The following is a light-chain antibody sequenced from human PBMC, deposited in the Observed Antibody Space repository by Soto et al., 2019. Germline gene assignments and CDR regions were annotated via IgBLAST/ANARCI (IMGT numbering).Light chain of an antibody. CDR2: EHI. CDR1: SSDGGGYNY. J-gene: IGLJ1*01. CDR3: SSFTTSSLYV. V-gene: IGLV2-14*01. Sequence: QSVLTRPASASGSAGQSITISCTGTSSDGGGYNYVSWYQQQSGKAPTLIIYEHISRASGVSNRFSGSKSGNTASQIISGLQAEDEADYSCSSFTTSSLYVFGTGTKVTVL.